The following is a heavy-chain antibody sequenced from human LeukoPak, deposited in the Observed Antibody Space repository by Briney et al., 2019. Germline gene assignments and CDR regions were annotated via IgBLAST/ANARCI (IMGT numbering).Heavy chain of an antibody. CDR3: ARRDYYGSGTKGAFDI. D-gene: IGHD3-10*01. J-gene: IGHJ3*02. V-gene: IGHV4-59*01. CDR1: GGSISSYY. CDR2: IYYSGST. Sequence: PSETLSLTCTVSGGSISSYYWSWIRQPPGKGLEWIGYIYYSGSTNYNPSLKSRATISVDTSKNQFSLKLSSVTAADTAVYYCARRDYYGSGTKGAFDIWGQGTMVTVSP.